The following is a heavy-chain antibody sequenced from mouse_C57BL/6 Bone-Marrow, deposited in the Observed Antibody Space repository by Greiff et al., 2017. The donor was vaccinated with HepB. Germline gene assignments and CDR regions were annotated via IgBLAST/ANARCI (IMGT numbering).Heavy chain of an antibody. CDR3: ARDRTTVVATGVDY. CDR2: ISDGGSYT. CDR1: GFTFSSYA. Sequence: DVMLVESGGGLVKPGGSLKLSCAASGFTFSSYAMSWVRQTPEKRLEWVATISDGGSYTYYPDNVKGRFTISRDNAKNNLYLQMSHLKSEDTAMYYCARDRTTVVATGVDYWGQGTTLTVSS. V-gene: IGHV5-4*01. D-gene: IGHD1-1*01. J-gene: IGHJ2*01.